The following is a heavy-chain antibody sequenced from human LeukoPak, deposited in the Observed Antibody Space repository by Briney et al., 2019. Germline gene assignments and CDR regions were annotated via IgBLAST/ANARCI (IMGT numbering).Heavy chain of an antibody. D-gene: IGHD5-18*01. V-gene: IGHV3-30-3*01. CDR2: MSYDGFSK. J-gene: IGHJ3*01. Sequence: PGGSLRLSCEASRIAFSNSIMHWVRQAPGKGLEWVSAMSYDGFSKYYADSTKGRFTISRDEFKATVFLQMKSLRPEDTAVYYCAREGHTSGYCGDFDVWGQGTTVVVSS. CDR3: AREGHTSGYCGDFDV. CDR1: RIAFSNSI.